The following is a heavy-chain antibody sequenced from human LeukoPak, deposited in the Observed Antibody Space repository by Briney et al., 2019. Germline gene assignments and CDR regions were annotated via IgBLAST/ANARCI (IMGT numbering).Heavy chain of an antibody. Sequence: GGSLRLSCAASGFTFSSYSMNWVRQAPGKGLEWVSSISSSSSYINYADSVKGRFTISRDNAKNSLYLQMNSLRAEDTAVYYCARDDYYGSGSFSFDYWGQGTLVTVSS. V-gene: IGHV3-21*01. CDR2: ISSSSSYI. CDR1: GFTFSSYS. CDR3: ARDDYYGSGSFSFDY. D-gene: IGHD3-10*01. J-gene: IGHJ4*02.